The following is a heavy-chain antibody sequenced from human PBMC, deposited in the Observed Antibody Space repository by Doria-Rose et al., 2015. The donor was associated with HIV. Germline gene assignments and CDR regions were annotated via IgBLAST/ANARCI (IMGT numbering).Heavy chain of an antibody. CDR3: ARIKSSRWYHKYYFDF. CDR1: GVSLSSPGMG. Sequence: SGPVLVKPTETLTLTCTVSGVSLSSPGMGVSWIRQPPGKALEWLAYIFSDDERSYKASLKSRLTSSRGTSKSQVVLTMTDMDPVDTATYYCARIKSSRWYHKYYFDFWGQGTLVIVSA. V-gene: IGHV2-26*01. J-gene: IGHJ4*02. D-gene: IGHD6-13*01. CDR2: IFSDDER.